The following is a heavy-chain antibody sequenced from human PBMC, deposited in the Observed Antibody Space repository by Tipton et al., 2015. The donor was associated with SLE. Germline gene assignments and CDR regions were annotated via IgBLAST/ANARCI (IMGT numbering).Heavy chain of an antibody. J-gene: IGHJ6*03. V-gene: IGHV4-59*01. D-gene: IGHD2-2*01. CDR2: IYYSGST. CDR1: GGSISSYY. Sequence: TLSLTCTVSGGSISSYYWSWIRQPPGKGLEWIGYIYYSGSTNYNPSLKSRVTISVDTSKNQFSLKLSSVTAADTAVHYCARGYQLPLGPYYYYYMDVWGKGTTVTVPS. CDR3: ARGYQLPLGPYYYYYMDV.